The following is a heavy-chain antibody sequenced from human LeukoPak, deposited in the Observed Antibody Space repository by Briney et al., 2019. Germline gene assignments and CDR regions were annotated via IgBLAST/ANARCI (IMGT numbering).Heavy chain of an antibody. CDR3: ARGSREDAFDF. V-gene: IGHV3-20*04. J-gene: IGHJ3*01. CDR1: GFTFDDYG. Sequence: GGSLRLSCAASGFTFDDYGMSWVRQAPGKGLEWVSGINWNVGSTGYADSVKGRCTISRDNAKNSLYLQMTSLRAEDTALYYCARGSREDAFDFWGQGTMVTVSS. CDR2: INWNVGST.